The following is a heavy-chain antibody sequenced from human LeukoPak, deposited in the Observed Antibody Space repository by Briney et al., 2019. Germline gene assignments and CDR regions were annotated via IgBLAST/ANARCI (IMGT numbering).Heavy chain of an antibody. V-gene: IGHV3-30*02. CDR1: GFTFSSYG. CDR3: AKGGYDSSGYYYDAFDI. Sequence: GGSLRLSCAASGFTFSSYGMHWVRQAPGKGLEWVAFIRYDGSNKYYADSVKGRFAISRDNSKNTLYLQMNSLRAEDTAVYYCAKGGYDSSGYYYDAFDIWGQGTMVTVSS. CDR2: IRYDGSNK. J-gene: IGHJ3*02. D-gene: IGHD3-22*01.